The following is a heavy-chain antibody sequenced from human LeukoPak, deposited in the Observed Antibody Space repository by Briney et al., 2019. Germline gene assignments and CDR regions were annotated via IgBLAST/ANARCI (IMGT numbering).Heavy chain of an antibody. J-gene: IGHJ5*02. CDR2: TYYRSKWYS. Sequence: SQTLSLTCAISGDSVSSNIAAWSWIRQSPSRGLEWLGRTYYRSKWYSDYAVSVKSRITNNSDTSKNHFSLQLNSVTPDDTAVYYCARSDGSGKNWFDPWGQGTLVTVSS. CDR3: ARSDGSGKNWFDP. D-gene: IGHD3-22*01. V-gene: IGHV6-1*01. CDR1: GDSVSSNIAA.